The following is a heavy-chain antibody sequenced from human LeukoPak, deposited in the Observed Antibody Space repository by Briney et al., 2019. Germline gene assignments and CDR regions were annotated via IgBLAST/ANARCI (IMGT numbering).Heavy chain of an antibody. CDR3: ARGRKARTAFDY. CDR2: INHSGST. V-gene: IGHV4-34*01. CDR1: GGSFSGYY. J-gene: IGHJ4*02. Sequence: SETLSLTCAVYGGSFSGYYWSWIRQPPGKGLEWIGEINHSGSTNYNPSLKSRVTISVDTSKNQSSLKLSPVTAADTAVYYCARGRKARTAFDYWGQGTLVTVSS. D-gene: IGHD1-14*01.